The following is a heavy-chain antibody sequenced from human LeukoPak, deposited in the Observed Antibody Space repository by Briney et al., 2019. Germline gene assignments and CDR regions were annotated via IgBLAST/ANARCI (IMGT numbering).Heavy chain of an antibody. CDR1: GFTFSSYA. Sequence: PGGSLRLSCAASGFTFSSYAMSWVRQAPGKGLGWVSAISGSGGSTYYADSVKGRFTISRDNSKNTLYLQMNSLRAEDTAVYYCAKDRFYDILTDYYSPDFDYWGQGTLVTVSS. J-gene: IGHJ4*02. D-gene: IGHD3-9*01. CDR2: ISGSGGST. CDR3: AKDRFYDILTDYYSPDFDY. V-gene: IGHV3-23*01.